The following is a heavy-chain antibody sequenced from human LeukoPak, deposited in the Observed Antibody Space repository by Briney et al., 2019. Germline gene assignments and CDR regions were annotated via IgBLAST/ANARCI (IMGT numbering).Heavy chain of an antibody. Sequence: SETLSPTCGVSGGSIDITNYWSWVRQAPGKGLEWIGEIAHDGTTNYNPSLRSRVAMSFDRANNQFSLSLTSVTAADTAVYYCTREDRPYCPFAYWGQGVLVTVSS. J-gene: IGHJ4*02. V-gene: IGHV4-4*02. CDR2: IAHDGTT. CDR3: TREDRPYCPFAY. D-gene: IGHD1-26*01. CDR1: GGSIDITNY.